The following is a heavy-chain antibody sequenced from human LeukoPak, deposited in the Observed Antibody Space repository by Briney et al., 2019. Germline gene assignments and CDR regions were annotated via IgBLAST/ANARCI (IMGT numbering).Heavy chain of an antibody. J-gene: IGHJ4*02. CDR1: GYTFTGYY. D-gene: IGHD3-9*01. V-gene: IGHV1-2*02. CDR2: INPNSGGT. Sequence: ASVKVSCKASGYTFTGYYMHWVRQAPGQGLEWMGWINPNSGGTNYAQKFQGRVTMTRDTSISTAYMELSRLRSDDTAVYYCARDHRYDILTGSSNANDYWGQGTLVTVSS. CDR3: ARDHRYDILTGSSNANDY.